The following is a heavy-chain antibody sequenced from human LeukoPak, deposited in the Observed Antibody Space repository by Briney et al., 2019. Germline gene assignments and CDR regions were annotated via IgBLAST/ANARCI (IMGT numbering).Heavy chain of an antibody. CDR3: ARLYLQTAMVYYFDY. V-gene: IGHV4-4*07. CDR2: IYTSGST. J-gene: IGHJ4*02. D-gene: IGHD5-18*01. Sequence: SETLSLTCTVSGGSISSYYWSWIRQPAGKGLEWIGRIYTSGSTNYNPSLKSRVTMSVDTSKNQFSLKLSSVTAADTAVYYCARLYLQTAMVYYFDYWGQGTLVTVSS. CDR1: GGSISSYY.